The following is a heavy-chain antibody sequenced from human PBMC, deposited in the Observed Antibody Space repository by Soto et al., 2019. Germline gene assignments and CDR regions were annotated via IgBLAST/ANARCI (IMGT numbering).Heavy chain of an antibody. CDR3: ARDRTGYCSGGSCPLDV. V-gene: IGHV3-33*01. J-gene: IGHJ6*04. D-gene: IGHD2-15*01. CDR1: GFTFSSYG. CDR2: IWYDGSNK. Sequence: GGSLRLSCAASGFTFSSYGMHWVRQAPGKGLEWVAVIWYDGSNKYYADSVKGRFTISRDNSKNTLYLQMNSLRAEDTAVYYCARDRTGYCSGGSCPLDVWGKGTTVTVSS.